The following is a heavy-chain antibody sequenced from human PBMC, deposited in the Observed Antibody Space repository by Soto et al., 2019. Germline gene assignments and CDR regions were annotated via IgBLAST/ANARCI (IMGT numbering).Heavy chain of an antibody. Sequence: QVQLQESGPGLVKPSQTLSLTCTVSGGSISSGDYYWSWIRQPPGKGLEWIGYIYYSGSTYYNPSFKSRLXISVDTSKNQFSLKLSSVTAADTAVYYCARVAGTFYWYFDLWGRGTLVTVSS. V-gene: IGHV4-30-4*01. CDR3: ARVAGTFYWYFDL. J-gene: IGHJ2*01. D-gene: IGHD3-10*01. CDR1: GGSISSGDYY. CDR2: IYYSGST.